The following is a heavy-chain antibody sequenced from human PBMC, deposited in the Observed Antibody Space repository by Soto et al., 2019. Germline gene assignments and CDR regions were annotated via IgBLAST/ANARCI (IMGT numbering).Heavy chain of an antibody. V-gene: IGHV3-7*03. CDR3: ARDKAQQLAPLDAFDI. CDR2: IKQDGSEK. CDR1: GFTFSSYW. J-gene: IGHJ3*02. Sequence: GGSLRLSCAASGFTFSSYWMSWVRQAPGKGLEWVANIKQDGSEKYYVDPVKGRFTISRDNAKNSLYLQMNSLRAEDMAVYYCARDKAQQLAPLDAFDIWGQGTMVTVSS. D-gene: IGHD6-13*01.